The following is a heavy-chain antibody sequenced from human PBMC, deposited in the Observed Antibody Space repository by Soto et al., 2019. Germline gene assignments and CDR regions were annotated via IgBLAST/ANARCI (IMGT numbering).Heavy chain of an antibody. Sequence: QSQLQESGPGLVKPSESLSLTCTVSGGSISGSPYYWGWIRQPPGKGLEWIATISYSGNTYYNPSLKSRLFISVDTSKNQFSLKLSSVTAADAAVYYCVSRKREENCSSNSCYLTSWGQGTLVTVSS. CDR3: VSRKREENCSSNSCYLTS. CDR1: GGSISGSPYY. D-gene: IGHD2-2*01. CDR2: ISYSGNT. J-gene: IGHJ5*02. V-gene: IGHV4-39*01.